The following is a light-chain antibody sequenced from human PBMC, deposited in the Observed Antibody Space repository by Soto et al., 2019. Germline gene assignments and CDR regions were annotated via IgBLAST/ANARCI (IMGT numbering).Light chain of an antibody. Sequence: DTQMTQSPSTLSASVGDRVTITCRASQSLNIWLAWYRQKPGRAPKLLIYQASTLASGVPSRFSGSGSGTDFTLTISCLQSEDFATYYCQQYYSYPLTFGQGTRLEIK. J-gene: IGKJ5*01. CDR3: QQYYSYPLT. CDR2: QAS. V-gene: IGKV1-5*03. CDR1: QSLNIW.